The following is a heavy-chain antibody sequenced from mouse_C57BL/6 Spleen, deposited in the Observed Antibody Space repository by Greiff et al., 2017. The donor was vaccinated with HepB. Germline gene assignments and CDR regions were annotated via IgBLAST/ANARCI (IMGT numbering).Heavy chain of an antibody. D-gene: IGHD2-3*01. CDR1: GFTFSDYG. V-gene: IGHV5-17*01. CDR3: AREDGYYAWFAY. J-gene: IGHJ3*01. CDR2: ISSGSSTI. Sequence: DVMLVESGGGLVKPGGSLKLSCAASGFTFSDYGMHWVRQAPEKGLEWVAYISSGSSTIYYADTVKGRFTISRDNAKNTLFLQMTSLRSEDTAMYYCAREDGYYAWFAYWGQGTLVTVSA.